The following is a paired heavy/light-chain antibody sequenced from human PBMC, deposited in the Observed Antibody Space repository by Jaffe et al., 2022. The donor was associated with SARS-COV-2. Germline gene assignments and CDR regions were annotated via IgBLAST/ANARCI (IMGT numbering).Light chain of an antibody. Sequence: DIQMTQSPSSLSAAVGDRVTITCRASQGIDNFLAWYQQKPGKVPKLLIYAASILQSGVASRFSGSGSGTDFTLTINNLQPEDAATYFCQRRNSPPYTFGQGTKLEIK. CDR2: AAS. J-gene: IGKJ2*01. CDR3: QRRNSPPYT. V-gene: IGKV1-27*01. CDR1: QGIDNF.
Heavy chain of an antibody. V-gene: IGHV3-53*01. D-gene: IGHD1-1*01. CDR2: IHPGGGA. CDR1: GFIVSSNY. CDR3: VRHLPNSADY. J-gene: IGHJ4*02. Sequence: EVQLVESGGGLIQPGGSLTVSCAASGFIVSSNYMSWVRQAPGKGLEWVSVIHPGGGADYADSVQGRFTFSRDNSKNTLYLQMNSLRAEDTAMYYCVRHLPNSADYWGQGTLVTVSS.